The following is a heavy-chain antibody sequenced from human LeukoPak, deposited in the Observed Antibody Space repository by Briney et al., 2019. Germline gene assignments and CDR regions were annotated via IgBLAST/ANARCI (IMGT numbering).Heavy chain of an antibody. CDR2: INPNSGGT. J-gene: IGHJ4*02. CDR1: GYTFTGYY. D-gene: IGHD3-22*01. Sequence: ASVKVSCKASGYTFTGYYMHWVRQAPGQGLEWMGWINPNSGGTNYAQKFQGRVTMTRDTSISTAYMELSRLRSDDTAVYYCARDPSGHYDSTNFDYWGQGTLVTVSS. V-gene: IGHV1-2*02. CDR3: ARDPSGHYDSTNFDY.